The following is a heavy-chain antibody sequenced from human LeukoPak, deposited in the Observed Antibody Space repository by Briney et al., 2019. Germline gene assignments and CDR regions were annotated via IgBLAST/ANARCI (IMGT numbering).Heavy chain of an antibody. Sequence: PSETLSLTCTVSGYSISSGYYWGWIRQPPGQGLEWIGSIYHSGSTYYNPSLKSRVTISVDTSKNQFSLKLSSVTAADTAVYYCARANDFRYYYDSSGYSIFDYWGQGTLVTVSS. CDR2: IYHSGST. CDR1: GYSISSGYY. V-gene: IGHV4-38-2*02. D-gene: IGHD3-22*01. J-gene: IGHJ4*02. CDR3: ARANDFRYYYDSSGYSIFDY.